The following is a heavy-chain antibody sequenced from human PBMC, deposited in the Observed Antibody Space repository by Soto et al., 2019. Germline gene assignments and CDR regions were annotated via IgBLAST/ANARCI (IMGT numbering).Heavy chain of an antibody. V-gene: IGHV5-51*01. CDR1: GYTFTGYW. D-gene: IGHD2-15*01. Sequence: GESLKISCQGSGYTFTGYWIGWVRQMPGKGLEWMGIIYPGDSDTRYSPSFQGQVTISADKSINTAYLQWSSLKASDTAMYYCAVPRISSSGGSCYCDHWGQGTLVTVSS. CDR3: AVPRISSSGGSCYCDH. CDR2: IYPGDSDT. J-gene: IGHJ4*02.